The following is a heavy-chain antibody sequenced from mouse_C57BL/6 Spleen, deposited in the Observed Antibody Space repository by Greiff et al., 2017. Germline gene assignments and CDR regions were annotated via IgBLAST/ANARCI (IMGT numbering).Heavy chain of an antibody. D-gene: IGHD3-2*02. Sequence: VHVKQSGAELVKPGASVKLSCTASGFNIKDYYMHWVKQRTEQGLEWIGRIDPEDGETKYAPKFPGKATITADTSSNTAYLQLSSLTSEDTAVYYCATLDSSGWFAYWGQGTLVTVSA. CDR3: ATLDSSGWFAY. V-gene: IGHV14-2*01. J-gene: IGHJ3*01. CDR2: IDPEDGET. CDR1: GFNIKDYY.